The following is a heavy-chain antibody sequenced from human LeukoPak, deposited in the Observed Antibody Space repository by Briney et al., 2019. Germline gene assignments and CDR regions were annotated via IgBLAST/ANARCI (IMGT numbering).Heavy chain of an antibody. V-gene: IGHV4-61*02. J-gene: IGHJ4*02. CDR3: GAYDISGYYFAY. CDR1: RGSISSGSYY. D-gene: IGHD3-22*01. Sequence: PSQTLSPTCTVSRGSISSGSYYWSWIRQPAGKGLEWIGRIYTSGSTNYNPSLKSRVTISVDTSKNQFSLKLSSVTAADTAVYYCGAYDISGYYFAYWGQRTLVTVSS. CDR2: IYTSGST.